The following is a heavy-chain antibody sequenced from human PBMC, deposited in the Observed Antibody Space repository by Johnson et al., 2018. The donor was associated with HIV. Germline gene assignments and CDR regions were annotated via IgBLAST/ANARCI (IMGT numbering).Heavy chain of an antibody. Sequence: QVQLVESGGGLVKPGGSLRLSCAASGFTFSDYYMSWIRQAPGKGLEWVSYISSSGCTIYYADSVKGRFTISRDNAKNSLYLQMNSLRPEDSAVYYCATLWFERWESGIFDVWGQGTMVTVSS. V-gene: IGHV3-11*04. CDR3: ATLWFERWESGIFDV. CDR2: ISSSGCTI. D-gene: IGHD3-10*01. J-gene: IGHJ3*01. CDR1: GFTFSDYY.